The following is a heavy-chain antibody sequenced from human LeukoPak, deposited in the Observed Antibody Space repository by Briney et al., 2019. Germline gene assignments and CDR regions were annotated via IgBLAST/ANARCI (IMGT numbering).Heavy chain of an antibody. CDR1: GFTFSSYA. CDR3: AKHLAAGGTCYSPHDC. J-gene: IGHJ4*02. V-gene: IGHV3-23*01. CDR2: ICGDDGST. D-gene: IGHD2-15*01. Sequence: GGSLRLSCVVSGFTFSSYAMSWVRQAPGKEPEWVSAICGDDGSTKYGDSVKGRFTISRDNSKDTLYLQMNSPRAEDSAVYFCAKHLAAGGTCYSPHDCWGQGTLVTVSS.